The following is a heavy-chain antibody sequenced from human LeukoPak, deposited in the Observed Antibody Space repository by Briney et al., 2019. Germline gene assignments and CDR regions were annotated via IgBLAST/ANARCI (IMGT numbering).Heavy chain of an antibody. V-gene: IGHV3-30*02. J-gene: IGHJ4*02. Sequence: QTGGSLRLSCAASGFTFSSYGMHWVRQAPGKGLEWVTFIEYDGSYKYYADSVKGRFTISRDDSEKTLYLQMNSLRAEDTAVYYCAKDTYGLARVTMVGGDYWGQGTLVTVSS. CDR3: AKDTYGLARVTMVGGDY. D-gene: IGHD3-10*02. CDR1: GFTFSSYG. CDR2: IEYDGSYK.